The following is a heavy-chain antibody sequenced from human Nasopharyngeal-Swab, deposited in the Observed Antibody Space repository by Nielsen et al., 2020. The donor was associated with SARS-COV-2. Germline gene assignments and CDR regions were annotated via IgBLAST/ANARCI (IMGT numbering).Heavy chain of an antibody. CDR2: IGTAGDP. CDR3: ARARSVAGTGDDAFVI. V-gene: IGHV3-13*05. Sequence: GGSLRLSCAASGFTFSSYDMHWVRQATGKGLEWVSAIGTAGDPYYPGSVKGRFTISRENAKNSLYLQMNSLRAGDTAVYYCARARSVAGTGDDAFVIWGQGTMVTVSS. D-gene: IGHD6-19*01. J-gene: IGHJ3*02. CDR1: GFTFSSYD.